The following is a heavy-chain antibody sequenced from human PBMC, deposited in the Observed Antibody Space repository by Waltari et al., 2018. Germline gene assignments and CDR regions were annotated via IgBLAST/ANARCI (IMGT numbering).Heavy chain of an antibody. CDR3: ASPRRYYGDYYFDY. Sequence: QVQLVQSGAEVKKPGSSVKVSCKASGGTFSSYAISWVRQAPGQGLEWMGRINPIFGTANYAQKFQGRVTITADKSTSTAYMELSSLRSEDTAVYYCASPRRYYGDYYFDYWGQGTLVTVSS. V-gene: IGHV1-69*08. J-gene: IGHJ4*02. CDR2: INPIFGTA. CDR1: GGTFSSYA. D-gene: IGHD4-17*01.